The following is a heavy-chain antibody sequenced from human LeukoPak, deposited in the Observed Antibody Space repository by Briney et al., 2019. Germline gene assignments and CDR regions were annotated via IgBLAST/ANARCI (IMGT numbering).Heavy chain of an antibody. CDR1: GYTFTGYY. CDR2: INPNSGGT. CDR3: ARDLYYYGSGSYDPFRVLDV. Sequence: ASVKVSCKASGYTFTGYYMHWVRQAPGQGLEWMGWINPNSGGTNYAQKFQGRVTMTRDTSISTAYMELSRLRSDDTAVYYCARDLYYYGSGSYDPFRVLDVWGQGTTVTVSS. J-gene: IGHJ6*02. V-gene: IGHV1-2*02. D-gene: IGHD3-10*01.